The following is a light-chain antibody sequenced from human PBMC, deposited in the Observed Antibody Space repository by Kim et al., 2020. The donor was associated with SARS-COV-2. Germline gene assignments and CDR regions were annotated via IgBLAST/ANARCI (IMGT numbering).Light chain of an antibody. J-gene: IGLJ2*01. Sequence: SSELTQPPLVSVAPGNTAGLTCGGNNIGSKSVHWYQQKAGQAPLLVIYYDTDRPSGIPERFSGSNSGNTATLTISRVEAGDEADYYCQVWDRSSGHVVFG. CDR1: NIGSKS. CDR2: YDT. CDR3: QVWDRSSGHVV. V-gene: IGLV3-21*01.